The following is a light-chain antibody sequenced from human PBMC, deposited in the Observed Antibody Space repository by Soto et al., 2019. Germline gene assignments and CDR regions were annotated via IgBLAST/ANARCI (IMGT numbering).Light chain of an antibody. CDR1: SSDVGGYNY. CDR3: TSYTSSSTLL. J-gene: IGLJ2*01. V-gene: IGLV2-14*01. CDR2: DLS. Sequence: QSVLTQPASVSGSPGQSITISCTGTSSDVGGYNYVSWYQQHPGQAPKLMIYDLSNRPSGVSNCFSGSKSGNTASLTISGLQAEDEADYYCTSYTSSSTLLFGGGTKLTVL.